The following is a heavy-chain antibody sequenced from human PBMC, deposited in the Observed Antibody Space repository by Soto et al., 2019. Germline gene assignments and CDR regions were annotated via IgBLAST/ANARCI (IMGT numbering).Heavy chain of an antibody. D-gene: IGHD3-3*01. CDR3: ARVSYDFWSGSPGGMDV. CDR1: GFTFSSYD. V-gene: IGHV3-13*05. CDR2: IGTAGDP. Sequence: GGSLRLSCAASGFTFSSYDMHWVRQATGKGLEWVSAIGTAGDPYYPGSVKGRFTISRENAKNSLYLQMNSLRAGDAAVYYCARVSYDFWSGSPGGMDVWGQGTTVTVSS. J-gene: IGHJ6*02.